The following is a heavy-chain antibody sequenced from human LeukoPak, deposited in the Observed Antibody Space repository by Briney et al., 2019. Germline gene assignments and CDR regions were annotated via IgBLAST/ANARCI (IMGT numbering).Heavy chain of an antibody. CDR2: INPNSGGT. D-gene: IGHD3-22*01. V-gene: IGHV1-2*02. CDR1: GYTFTGYY. J-gene: IGHJ4*02. CDR3: ARVPYNSMDYFDY. Sequence: ASVKVSCKASGYTFTGYYMHWVRQAPGQGLEWMGWINPNSGGTNYAQKFQGRVTMTRDTSISTAYMELSRLRSEDTAVYYCARVPYNSMDYFDYWGQGTLVTVSS.